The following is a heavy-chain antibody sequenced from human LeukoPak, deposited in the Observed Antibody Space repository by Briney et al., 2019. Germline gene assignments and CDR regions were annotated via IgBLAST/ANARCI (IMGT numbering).Heavy chain of an antibody. D-gene: IGHD2-15*01. CDR2: IYYTGST. V-gene: IGHV4-59*01. J-gene: IGHJ4*02. CDR1: GGSISSYY. Sequence: PSETLSLTCSVSGGSISSYYWSWIRQPPGKGLEWIGYIYYTGSTNYNPSLKSRVTVSIDTSKNQFSLKLSSVTAADTAVYYCVSQNRYCSGDSCYYFFDYWGQGTLVTVSS. CDR3: VSQNRYCSGDSCYYFFDY.